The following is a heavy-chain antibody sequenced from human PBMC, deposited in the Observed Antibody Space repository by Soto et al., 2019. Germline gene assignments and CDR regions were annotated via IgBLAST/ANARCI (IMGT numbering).Heavy chain of an antibody. Sequence: EVQLLESGGGLVQPGGSLRLSCAASGFTFSSYAMTWVRQAPGKGLEWVSAISGSGGSTYYADSVKGRFTISRDNSKNTLYLQMNSLRDEDTAVYYCAKDHRYDILTGYDIVDYWGQGTLVTVSS. J-gene: IGHJ4*02. CDR2: ISGSGGST. D-gene: IGHD3-9*01. CDR1: GFTFSSYA. CDR3: AKDHRYDILTGYDIVDY. V-gene: IGHV3-23*01.